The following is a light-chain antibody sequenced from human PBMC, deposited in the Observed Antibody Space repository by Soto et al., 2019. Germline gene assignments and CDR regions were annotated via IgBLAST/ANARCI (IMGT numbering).Light chain of an antibody. J-gene: IGKJ4*01. CDR2: GAS. CDR1: QSISSY. V-gene: IGKV1-17*01. Sequence: IQMAQSPSSLSASVGDRVTITCRASQSISSYLNWYQQKPGKAPKVLIYGASTLQSGVPSRFSGSGSATEFTLTITSLQPEDFATYYCVQHDTDPLTFGGGTKVDIK. CDR3: VQHDTDPLT.